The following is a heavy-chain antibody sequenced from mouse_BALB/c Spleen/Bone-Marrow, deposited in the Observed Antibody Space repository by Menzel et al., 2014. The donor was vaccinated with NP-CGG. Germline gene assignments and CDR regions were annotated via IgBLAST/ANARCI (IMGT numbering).Heavy chain of an antibody. CDR1: GFNIKDTY. CDR2: IDPANGNT. Sequence: EVQLVESGADLVKPGASVKLSCTASGFNIKDTYMHWVKQRPGQGLEWIGRIDPANGNTKYDPKFQGKATITADTSSNTAYLQLSSLTSEDTAVYYCARGDYYGGSFFAYWGQGTLVTVSA. J-gene: IGHJ3*01. CDR3: ARGDYYGGSFFAY. D-gene: IGHD1-1*01. V-gene: IGHV14-3*02.